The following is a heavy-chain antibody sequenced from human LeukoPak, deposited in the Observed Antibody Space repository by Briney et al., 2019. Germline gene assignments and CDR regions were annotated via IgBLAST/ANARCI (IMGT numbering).Heavy chain of an antibody. Sequence: PGGSLRLSCAASGFTFSSYWMSWVRQVPGKGLEWVANIKQDGSEKYYVDSVKGRFTISRDNAKNSLYLQMNSLRAEDTAVYYCARDQGIAVAGFDYWGQGTLVTVSS. D-gene: IGHD6-19*01. CDR1: GFTFSSYW. V-gene: IGHV3-7*01. CDR2: IKQDGSEK. CDR3: ARDQGIAVAGFDY. J-gene: IGHJ4*02.